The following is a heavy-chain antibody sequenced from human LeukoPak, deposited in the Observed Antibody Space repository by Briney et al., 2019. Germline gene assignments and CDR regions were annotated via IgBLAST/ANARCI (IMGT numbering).Heavy chain of an antibody. Sequence: ASVKVSCKASGYTFTSYDINWVRQATGQGLEWMGWMNPNSGNTGYAQKFQGRVTMTRNTSISTAYMELSSLRSEDTAVYYCARAGSTYYYDSSGLSHFDYWGQGTLVTVSS. D-gene: IGHD3-22*01. CDR2: MNPNSGNT. CDR3: ARAGSTYYYDSSGLSHFDY. V-gene: IGHV1-8*01. J-gene: IGHJ4*02. CDR1: GYTFTSYD.